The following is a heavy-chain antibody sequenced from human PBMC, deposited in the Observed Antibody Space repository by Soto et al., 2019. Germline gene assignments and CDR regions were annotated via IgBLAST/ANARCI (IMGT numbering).Heavy chain of an antibody. J-gene: IGHJ4*02. CDR2: IRPDGSET. Sequence: EVQLVQSGGGLVQPGGSLRLSCVGSGFTFTDFYMNWVRQAAGKGLEWVASIRPDGSETNYVESVKGRFTTSRDNAKNSLFLQMNSLRADDTAVYYCAGWGGHDYKYWGQGILVTVSS. CDR3: AGWGGHDYKY. CDR1: GFTFTDFY. V-gene: IGHV3-7*03. D-gene: IGHD4-4*01.